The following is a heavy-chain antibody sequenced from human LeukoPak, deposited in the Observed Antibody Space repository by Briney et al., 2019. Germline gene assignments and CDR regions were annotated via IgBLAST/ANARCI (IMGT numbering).Heavy chain of an antibody. V-gene: IGHV1-24*01. J-gene: IGHJ4*02. CDR2: VDPEDGET. Sequence: GASVKVSCKVPGYTLTEFSMHWVRQTPGKGLEWMGGVDPEDGETIYAQKFQGRVTMTEDTSTDTAYMELSSLRSDDTAVYYCVTDRVSSGWGFDYWGQGTLVTVSS. CDR1: GYTLTEFS. D-gene: IGHD6-19*01. CDR3: VTDRVSSGWGFDY.